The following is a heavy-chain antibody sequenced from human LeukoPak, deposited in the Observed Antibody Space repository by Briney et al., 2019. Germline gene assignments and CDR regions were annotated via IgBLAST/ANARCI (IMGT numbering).Heavy chain of an antibody. V-gene: IGHV3-21*04. D-gene: IGHD3-22*01. Sequence: TGGSLRLSCAASGFTFSSYSMNWVRQAPGKGLEWVSSISSSSTYIYYADSVKGRFTISRDNAKNSLYLQMNSLRSDDTAVYYCARDRFSSGYYAPLDYWGQGTLVTVSS. CDR3: ARDRFSSGYYAPLDY. CDR2: ISSSSTYI. CDR1: GFTFSSYS. J-gene: IGHJ4*02.